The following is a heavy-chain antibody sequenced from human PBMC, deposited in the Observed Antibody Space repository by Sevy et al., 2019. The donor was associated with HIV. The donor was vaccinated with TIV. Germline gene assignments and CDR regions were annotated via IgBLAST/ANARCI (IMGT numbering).Heavy chain of an antibody. CDR2: ISSSGSTI. Sequence: GGSLRLSCAASGFTFRSYEMSWVRQAPGKGLEWVSYISSSGSTIYYADSVKGRFTMSRDNAKNSLYLQMNGLRAEDMAVYYCARDGAFTIFGVATPYYFDYWGQGTLVTVSS. CDR3: ARDGAFTIFGVATPYYFDY. D-gene: IGHD3-3*01. V-gene: IGHV3-48*03. J-gene: IGHJ4*02. CDR1: GFTFRSYE.